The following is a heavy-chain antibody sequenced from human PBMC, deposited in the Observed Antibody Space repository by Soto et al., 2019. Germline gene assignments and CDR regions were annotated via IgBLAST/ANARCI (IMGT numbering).Heavy chain of an antibody. J-gene: IGHJ5*02. CDR2: IYYSGST. Sequence: ETLSLTCTVSGGSVSSGSYYWSWIRQPPGKGLEWIGYIYYSGSTNYNPSLKSRVTISVDTSKNQFSLKLSSVTAADTAVYYCARETHIAVAGTYWFDPWGEGTLVTVAS. V-gene: IGHV4-61*01. CDR1: GGSVSSGSYY. D-gene: IGHD6-19*01. CDR3: ARETHIAVAGTYWFDP.